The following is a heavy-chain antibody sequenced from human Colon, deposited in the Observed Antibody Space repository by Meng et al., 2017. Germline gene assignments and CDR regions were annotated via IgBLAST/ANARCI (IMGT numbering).Heavy chain of an antibody. Sequence: QVQLQPWGAGLLKPSETLSLTCAVYGGSFSGYYWSWIRQPPGKGLEWIGEINHSGSTNYNPSLKSRVTISVDTSKNQFSLKLSSVTAADTAVYYCARRVRGVISWFDPWGQGTLVTVSS. V-gene: IGHV4-34*01. CDR1: GGSFSGYY. CDR3: ARRVRGVISWFDP. J-gene: IGHJ5*02. D-gene: IGHD3-10*01. CDR2: INHSGST.